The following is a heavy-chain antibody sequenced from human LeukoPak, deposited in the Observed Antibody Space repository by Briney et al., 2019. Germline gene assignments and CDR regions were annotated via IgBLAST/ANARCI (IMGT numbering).Heavy chain of an antibody. V-gene: IGHV1-69*04. D-gene: IGHD4-23*01. CDR3: ARDKAVTTEVTQHFQH. CDR1: GGTFSSYA. Sequence: SVKVSCKASGGTFSSYAISWVRQAPGQGLEWMGRIIPILGIANYAQKLQFRVTMTTDTSTSTAYMELRSLRSDDTAVYYCARDKAVTTEVTQHFQHWGQGTLVTVSS. J-gene: IGHJ1*01. CDR2: IIPILGIA.